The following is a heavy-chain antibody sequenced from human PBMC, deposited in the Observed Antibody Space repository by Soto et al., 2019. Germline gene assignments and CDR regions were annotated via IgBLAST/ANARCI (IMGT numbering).Heavy chain of an antibody. CDR1: GGSISSGGYY. CDR2: IYYSGST. CDR3: ARADSSGYHGAFDI. V-gene: IGHV4-31*03. Sequence: SETLSLTCTVSGGSISSGGYYWSWIRQHPGKGLEWIGYIYYSGSTYYNPSLKNRVTISVDTSKNQFSLKLSSVIAADTAVYYCARADSSGYHGAFDIWGQGTMVTVSS. J-gene: IGHJ3*02. D-gene: IGHD3-22*01.